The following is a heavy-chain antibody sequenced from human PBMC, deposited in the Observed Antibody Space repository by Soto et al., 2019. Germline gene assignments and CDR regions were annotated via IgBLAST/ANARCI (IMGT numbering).Heavy chain of an antibody. CDR3: ARGKGYNWNHGWFDP. CDR1: GYTITNYA. CDR2: INAGNGNT. J-gene: IGHJ5*02. Sequence: QVQLVQSGAEEKKPGTSVKVSCKASGYTITNYAMDWVRQAPGQRLEWMGWINAGNGNTKYSQNFQGRVTITRDTSASTAYMELSSLRFEDTAVYYCARGKGYNWNHGWFDPWGQGTLVTVSS. D-gene: IGHD1-20*01. V-gene: IGHV1-3*05.